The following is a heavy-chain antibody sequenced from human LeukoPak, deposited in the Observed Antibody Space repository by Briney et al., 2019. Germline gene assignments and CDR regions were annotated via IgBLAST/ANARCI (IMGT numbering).Heavy chain of an antibody. Sequence: PGGSPRLSCAASGFAFSNYGMNWVRQAPGKGLEWLSSISSSSSTVYYADSAKGRFTISRDNAKNSLYLQMNSLRDEDTAVYYCARAATVFDFWGQGTLVTVSS. CDR2: ISSSSSTV. CDR3: ARAATVFDF. D-gene: IGHD1-1*01. J-gene: IGHJ4*02. V-gene: IGHV3-48*02. CDR1: GFAFSNYG.